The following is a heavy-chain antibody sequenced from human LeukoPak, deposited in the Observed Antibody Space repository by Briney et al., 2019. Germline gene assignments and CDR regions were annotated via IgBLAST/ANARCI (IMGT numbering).Heavy chain of an antibody. D-gene: IGHD7-27*01. V-gene: IGHV5-51*01. CDR1: GFTFSSYA. CDR3: ARNSWGAFDY. J-gene: IGHJ4*02. Sequence: GGSLRLSCAASGFTFSSYAMSWVRQAPGKGLEWMGIIYPGDSDTRYSPSFQGQVTISVDKSISTAYLQWSGLKASDTAIYYCARNSWGAFDYWGQGTLVTVSS. CDR2: IYPGDSDT.